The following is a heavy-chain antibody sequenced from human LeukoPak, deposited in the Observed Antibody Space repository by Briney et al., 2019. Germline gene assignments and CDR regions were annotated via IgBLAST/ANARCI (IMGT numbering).Heavy chain of an antibody. V-gene: IGHV3-21*01. CDR2: ISSSSSYI. J-gene: IGHJ6*02. CDR1: GFTFSSYS. D-gene: IGHD6-13*01. CDR3: KQQLEQGYYGMDV. Sequence: PGGSLRLSCAASGFTFSSYSMNWVRQAPGKGLEWVSSISSSSSYIYYADSVKGRFTISRDSAKNSLYLQMNSLRAEDTAVYYCKQQLEQGYYGMDVWGQGTTVTVSS.